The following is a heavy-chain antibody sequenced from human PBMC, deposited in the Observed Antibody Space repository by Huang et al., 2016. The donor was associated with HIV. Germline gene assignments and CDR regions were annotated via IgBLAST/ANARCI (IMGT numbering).Heavy chain of an antibody. Sequence: QVVLVQSGSELKKPGASVKVSCKASGYSFSNYALTWVRQAPGQGLEWMVWMSTDTGKSTYARGFAGRFVFSFDTSVNTAYLQISSLKTEDTALYYCARDARERRDPWVKYSWFDPWGQGTLVTVSS. CDR1: GYSFSNYA. CDR2: MSTDTGKS. V-gene: IGHV7-4-1*02. D-gene: IGHD2-21*01. J-gene: IGHJ5*02. CDR3: ARDARERRDPWVKYSWFDP.